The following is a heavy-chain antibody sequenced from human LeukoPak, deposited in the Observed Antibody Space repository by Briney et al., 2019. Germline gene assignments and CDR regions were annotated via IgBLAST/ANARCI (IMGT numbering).Heavy chain of an antibody. V-gene: IGHV3-21*01. CDR2: ISSSSSYI. D-gene: IGHD4-23*01. CDR3: ARDAAPFYGGNTPEYYFDY. J-gene: IGHJ4*02. Sequence: GGSLRLSCAASGFTFSSYSMNWVRQAPGKGLEWVSSISSSSSYIYYADSVKGRFTISRDNAKNSLYLQMNSLRAEDTAVYYCARDAAPFYGGNTPEYYFDYWGQGTLVTVSS. CDR1: GFTFSSYS.